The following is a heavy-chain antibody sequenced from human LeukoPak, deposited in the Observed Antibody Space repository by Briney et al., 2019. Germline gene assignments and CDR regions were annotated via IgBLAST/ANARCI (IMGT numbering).Heavy chain of an antibody. CDR2: IIPIFGTA. CDR1: GGTFSSYA. Sequence: GASVKVSCKASGGTFSSYAISWVRQAPGQGLEWMGGIIPIFGTANYAQKFQGRVTITADESTSTAYMELSSLRSEDTAVYYCASCYGSGENDYWGQGTLVTVSS. D-gene: IGHD3-10*01. CDR3: ASCYGSGENDY. V-gene: IGHV1-69*01. J-gene: IGHJ4*02.